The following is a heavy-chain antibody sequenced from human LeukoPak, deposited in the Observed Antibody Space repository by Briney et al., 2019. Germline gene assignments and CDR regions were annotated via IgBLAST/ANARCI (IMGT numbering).Heavy chain of an antibody. D-gene: IGHD6-19*01. CDR2: IFYSGST. CDR3: ARDEGIAVAYYAFDI. V-gene: IGHV4-39*07. J-gene: IGHJ3*02. Sequence: SETLSLTCTVSSGSISTSNYYWGWVRQPPGKALEWIGNIFYSGSTYYSPSLKSRVTISLDTSKNQFSLKLSSMTAADTAVYYCARDEGIAVAYYAFDIWGQGTMVTVSS. CDR1: SGSISTSNYY.